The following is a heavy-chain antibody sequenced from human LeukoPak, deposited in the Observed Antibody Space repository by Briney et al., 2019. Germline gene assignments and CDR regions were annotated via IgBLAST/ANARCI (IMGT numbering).Heavy chain of an antibody. CDR2: IGPAGYS. J-gene: IGHJ4*02. D-gene: IGHD1-14*01. Sequence: GGSLRLSCEVSGFTFDNNDMHWVRQTTGKGLEWVSAIGPAGYSYYADSVRGRFTITRDNAKQSLYLQMNSLRVEDTAVYLCVRQPDSARYGFDYWGWGTQVTVSS. CDR3: VRQPDSARYGFDY. V-gene: IGHV3-13*01. CDR1: GFTFDNND.